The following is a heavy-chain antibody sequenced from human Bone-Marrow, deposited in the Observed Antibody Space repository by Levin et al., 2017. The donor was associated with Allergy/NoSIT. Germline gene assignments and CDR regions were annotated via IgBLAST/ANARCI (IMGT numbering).Heavy chain of an antibody. D-gene: IGHD2-2*01. CDR2: TKSKTDGGTT. CDR3: TTDGASVEVPDAGY. J-gene: IGHJ4*02. V-gene: IGHV3-15*01. Sequence: GGSLRLSCAASGFTFTNAWMSWVRQAPGTGLEWIGHTKSKTDGGTTDYAAPVKGRFTISRDDSKNMVYLQMNSLKTEDTAVYYCTTDGASVEVPDAGYWGQGTLVTVSS. CDR1: GFTFTNAW.